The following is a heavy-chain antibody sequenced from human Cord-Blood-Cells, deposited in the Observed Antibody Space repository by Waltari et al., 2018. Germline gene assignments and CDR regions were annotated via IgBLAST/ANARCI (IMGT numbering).Heavy chain of an antibody. J-gene: IGHJ3*02. V-gene: IGHV1-69*12. CDR2: ISPIFGTA. Sequence: QVQLVQSGAEVKKPGSSVKVSCKASGGTFSSYAISWVRQAPGQGLEWMGGISPIFGTANYAQKFQGRVTITADESTSTAYMELSSLRSEDTAVYYCARDRVLAGWELRAFDIWGQGTMVTVSS. D-gene: IGHD1-26*01. CDR3: ARDRVLAGWELRAFDI. CDR1: GGTFSSYA.